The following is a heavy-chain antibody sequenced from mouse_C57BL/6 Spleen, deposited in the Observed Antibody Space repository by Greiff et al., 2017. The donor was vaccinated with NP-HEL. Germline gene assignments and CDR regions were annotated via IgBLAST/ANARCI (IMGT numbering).Heavy chain of an antibody. J-gene: IGHJ3*01. D-gene: IGHD2-12*01. CDR3: AGDYDGFAY. V-gene: IGHV7-3*01. Sequence: EVQLVESGGGLVQPGGSLSLSCAASGFTFTDYYMSWVRQPPGKALEWLGFIRNKANGYTTEYSASVKGRFTISRDNSQSILYLQMNALRAEDSATYYCAGDYDGFAYWGQGTLVTVSA. CDR1: GFTFTDYY. CDR2: IRNKANGYTT.